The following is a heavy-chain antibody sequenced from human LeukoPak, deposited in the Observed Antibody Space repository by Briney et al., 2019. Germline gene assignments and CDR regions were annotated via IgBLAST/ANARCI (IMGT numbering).Heavy chain of an antibody. D-gene: IGHD6-19*01. CDR2: IWYDGSNK. V-gene: IGHV3-33*01. CDR1: GFTFSSYG. CDR3: ARDSRLPDSGWYGNYFDY. J-gene: IGHJ4*01. Sequence: PGKSLTLSCAPSGFTFSSYGMHCVRPAPDRGREWGAVIWYDGSNKYYPDSVKGRFTISRDNSKNMPYLEMNSLRAEDTAVYYCARDSRLPDSGWYGNYFDYWGHGTLVTVSS.